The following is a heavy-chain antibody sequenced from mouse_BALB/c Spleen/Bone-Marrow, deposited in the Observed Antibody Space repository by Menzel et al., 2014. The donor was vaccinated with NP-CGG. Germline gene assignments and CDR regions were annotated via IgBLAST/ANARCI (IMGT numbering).Heavy chain of an antibody. CDR1: GYTFSNLW. CDR2: ILPGSDST. J-gene: IGHJ4*01. V-gene: IGHV1-9*01. CDR3: ARFRSYTMDF. Sequence: VQLQQSGAELMKPGASVKISCEATGYTFSNLWIEWMKQRPGHGLEWIGEILPGSDSTKYHEKFKGKATFTADPSTKTVYMQLSSLTSEDSAVYYCARFRSYTMDFWGQGTSVTVSS.